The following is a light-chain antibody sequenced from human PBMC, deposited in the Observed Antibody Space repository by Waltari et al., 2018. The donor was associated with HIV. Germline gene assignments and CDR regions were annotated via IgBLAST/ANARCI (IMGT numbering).Light chain of an antibody. J-gene: IGKJ5*01. CDR2: LGS. CDR1: QSLLHSNGYNY. Sequence: DLVLTQSPLPLPVTPREPASISAAPTQSLLHSNGYNYLDWYLQKPGQSPHLLIYLGSNRAYGVPDRFSGSGSGTDFTLKISRVEAEDVGVYYCMQALQTPLTFGQGTRLEIK. V-gene: IGKV2-28*01. CDR3: MQALQTPLT.